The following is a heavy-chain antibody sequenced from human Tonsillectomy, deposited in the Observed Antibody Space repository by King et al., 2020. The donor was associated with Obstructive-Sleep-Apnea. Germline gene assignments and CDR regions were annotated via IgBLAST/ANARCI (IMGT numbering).Heavy chain of an antibody. CDR3: ARGALRFLRRANAFDI. Sequence: VQLQESGPGLVKPSETLSLTCTVSGGSISSYYWSWIRQPPGKGLEWIGYIYYSGSTNYNPSLKSRVTISVDTSKNQFSLKLSSVTAADTAVYYCARGALRFLRRANAFDIWGQGTMVTVSS. V-gene: IGHV4-59*01. D-gene: IGHD3-3*01. J-gene: IGHJ3*02. CDR1: GGSISSYY. CDR2: IYYSGST.